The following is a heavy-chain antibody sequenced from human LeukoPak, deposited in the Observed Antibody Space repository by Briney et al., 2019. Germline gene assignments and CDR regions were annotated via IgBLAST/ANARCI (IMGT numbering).Heavy chain of an antibody. D-gene: IGHD3-10*01. Sequence: EGSLRLSCATSGFTFSSFYWDWVRLAPGKGLEWVGHIRHRPDSYITDYAASVKGRFTISRDDSRSLVYLQLNSLRTEDTAVYYCARPGSTAFGVDVWGQGTTVTVSS. CDR3: ARPGSTAFGVDV. CDR1: GFTFSSFY. CDR2: IRHRPDSYIT. J-gene: IGHJ6*02. V-gene: IGHV3-72*01.